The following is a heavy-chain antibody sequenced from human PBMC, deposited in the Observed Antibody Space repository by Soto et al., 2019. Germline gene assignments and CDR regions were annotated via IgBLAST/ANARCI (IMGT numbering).Heavy chain of an antibody. D-gene: IGHD2-21*02. CDR2: IYYSGST. Sequence: KTSETLSLTCTVSGGSISSGGYYWSWIRQHPGKGLEWIGYIYYSGSTYYNPSLKSRVTISVDTSKNQFSLKLSSVTAADTAVYYCARDQGDFPPSNWFDPWGQGTLVTVSS. CDR1: GGSISSGGYY. J-gene: IGHJ5*02. V-gene: IGHV4-31*02. CDR3: ARDQGDFPPSNWFDP.